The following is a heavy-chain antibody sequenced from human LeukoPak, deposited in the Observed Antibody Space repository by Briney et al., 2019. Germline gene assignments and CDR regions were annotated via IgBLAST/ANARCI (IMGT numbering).Heavy chain of an antibody. J-gene: IGHJ4*02. CDR3: AKDSLADIDY. Sequence: GGSPRLSCAASGFTFSSYGMHWVRQAPGKGLEWVAFIRHDGSIKNYADSVKGRSTISRDNSKNTLYLQMNSLRAEDTAVYYCAKDSLADIDYWGQGTLVTVSS. CDR1: GFTFSSYG. CDR2: IRHDGSIK. V-gene: IGHV3-30*02. D-gene: IGHD3-16*01.